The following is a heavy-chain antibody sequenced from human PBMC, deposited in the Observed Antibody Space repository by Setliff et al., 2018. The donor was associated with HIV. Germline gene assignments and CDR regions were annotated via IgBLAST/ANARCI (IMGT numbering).Heavy chain of an antibody. V-gene: IGHV4-30-2*01. CDR3: ARLSGDYYYFDY. J-gene: IGHJ4*02. Sequence: PSETLSLTCGVSGGSISSGGYSWSWIRQPPGKGLEWIGYIYHTGSTYYNPSLKSRVTISLDTSKNQFSLKLTSVTAADTAVYYCARLSGDYYYFDYWGQGTLVTVSS. CDR2: IYHTGST. CDR1: GGSISSGGYS. D-gene: IGHD2-21*02.